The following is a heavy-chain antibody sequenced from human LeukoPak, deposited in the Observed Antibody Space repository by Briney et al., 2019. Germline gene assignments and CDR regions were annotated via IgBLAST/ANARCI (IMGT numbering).Heavy chain of an antibody. Sequence: GGSLRLSCTASGFTFNTYALHWVRQAPGRGLEWVTVMSCDGSNQHYTDSVRGRFTISRDNSKNTLYLQMNSLRAEDTAVYYCARDPGRGYSGYDGDYWGQGTLVTVSS. CDR3: ARDPGRGYSGYDGDY. J-gene: IGHJ4*02. CDR2: MSCDGSNQ. V-gene: IGHV3-30*14. CDR1: GFTFNTYA. D-gene: IGHD5-12*01.